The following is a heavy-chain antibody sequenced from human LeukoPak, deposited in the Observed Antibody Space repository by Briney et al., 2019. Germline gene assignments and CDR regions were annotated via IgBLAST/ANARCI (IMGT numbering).Heavy chain of an antibody. D-gene: IGHD3-10*01. CDR1: GYSFTDYD. V-gene: IGHV1-8*02. CDR2: MNPNSGNT. CDR3: AREGFTMVRGVIEEHFDY. J-gene: IGHJ4*02. Sequence: GASVKVSCKASGYSFTDYDINWWQQATGQGLKWMGWMNPNSGNTGYAQKFQGRVTMTTDTSTSTAYMELRSLRSDDTAVYYCAREGFTMVRGVIEEHFDYWGQGTLVTVSS.